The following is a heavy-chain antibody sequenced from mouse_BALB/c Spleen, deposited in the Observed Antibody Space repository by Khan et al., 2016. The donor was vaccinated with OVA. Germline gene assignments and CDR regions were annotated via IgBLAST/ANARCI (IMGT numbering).Heavy chain of an antibody. CDR1: GDSITSGY. Sequence: EVQLQESGPSLVKPSQTLSLTCSVTGDSITSGYWNWIRKFPGNKLEYMGYISYSGNSYYNPSLKSRISVTRDTSKTQYYLQLNSVTTEDTAKYYCACELRGFAYWGQGTLVTVSA. V-gene: IGHV3-8*02. CDR2: ISYSGNS. D-gene: IGHD1-1*01. J-gene: IGHJ3*01. CDR3: ACELRGFAY.